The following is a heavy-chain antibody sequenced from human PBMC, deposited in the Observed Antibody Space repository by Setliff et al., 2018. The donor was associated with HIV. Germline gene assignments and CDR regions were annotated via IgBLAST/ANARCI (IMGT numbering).Heavy chain of an antibody. J-gene: IGHJ4*02. CDR2: IYQSGST. CDR1: GGPFSDYY. CDR3: ARHRAVAGANYFDF. Sequence: PSETLSLTCAVYGGPFSDYYWGWIRQPPGKGLEWIGCIYQSGSTYYNVSLKSRVIISVDTSKNQFSLKLNSVTAADTAIYYCARHRAVAGANYFDFWGQGTLVTVSS. V-gene: IGHV4-38-2*01. D-gene: IGHD6-19*01.